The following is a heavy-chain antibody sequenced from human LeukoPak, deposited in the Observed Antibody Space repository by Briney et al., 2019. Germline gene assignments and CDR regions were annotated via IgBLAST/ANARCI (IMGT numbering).Heavy chain of an antibody. CDR2: IYSSGST. CDR1: GGSIRSYY. CDR3: AGNTYYDFWSGYGI. V-gene: IGHV4-4*07. D-gene: IGHD3-3*01. J-gene: IGHJ3*02. Sequence: SETLSLTCTVSGGSIRSYYWSWIRQPAGKGLEWIGRIYSSGSTNYNPSLKSRVTMSVDTSKNQFSLKLSSVTAADTAVYYCAGNTYYDFWSGYGIWGQGTMVTVSS.